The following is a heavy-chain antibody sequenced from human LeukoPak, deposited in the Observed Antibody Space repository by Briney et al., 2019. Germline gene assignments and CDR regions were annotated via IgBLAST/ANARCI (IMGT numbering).Heavy chain of an antibody. CDR1: GFTVSSNY. CDR2: IYSGGST. CDR3: AREGSIAARLRHFDY. D-gene: IGHD6-6*01. Sequence: AGGSLRLSCAASGFTVSSNYMSWVRQAPGKGLEWVSVIYSGGSTYYADSVKGRFTISRDNSKNTLYLQMNSLRAEDTAVYYCAREGSIAARLRHFDYWGQGTLVTASS. V-gene: IGHV3-66*02. J-gene: IGHJ4*02.